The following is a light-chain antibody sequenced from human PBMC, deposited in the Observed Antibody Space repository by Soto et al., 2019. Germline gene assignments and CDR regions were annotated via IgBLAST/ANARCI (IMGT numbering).Light chain of an antibody. J-gene: IGLJ1*01. Sequence: QSALTQPASVSGSRGQSITISCTGTSSDVGRYNYVSWYQQYPGKAPKLMISEVSNRPSGVSNRFSGSKSGNTASLTISGLQAEDEADYYCSSYATGSTAYVFGVGTKV. CDR3: SSYATGSTAYV. CDR1: SSDVGRYNY. V-gene: IGLV2-14*01. CDR2: EVS.